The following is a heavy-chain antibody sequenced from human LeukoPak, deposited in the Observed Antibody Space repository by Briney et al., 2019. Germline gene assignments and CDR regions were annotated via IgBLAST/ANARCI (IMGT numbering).Heavy chain of an antibody. CDR3: ARVPPTVTAGRYYYCYMDV. CDR1: GGSINSYY. D-gene: IGHD4-17*01. Sequence: SETLSLTCTVSGGSINSYYWSWIRQPPGKGPERIWYIYYSGSTTYNPSLKSRVTISVDTSKNQFSLKVSSVTAADTAVYYCARVPPTVTAGRYYYCYMDVWGKGTTVTVSS. J-gene: IGHJ6*03. CDR2: IYYSGST. V-gene: IGHV4-59*01.